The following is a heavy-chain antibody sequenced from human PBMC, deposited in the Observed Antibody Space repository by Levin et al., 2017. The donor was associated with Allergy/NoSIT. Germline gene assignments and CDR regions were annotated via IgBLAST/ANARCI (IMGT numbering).Heavy chain of an antibody. Sequence: LTCAASGFTFSSYGMHWVRQAPGKGLEWVAVISYDGSNKYYADSVKGRFTISRDNSKNTLYLQMNSLRAEDTAVYYCAKDRGIAAAGNYYYYGMDVWGQGTTVTVSS. CDR1: GFTFSSYG. CDR3: AKDRGIAAAGNYYYYGMDV. CDR2: ISYDGSNK. V-gene: IGHV3-30*18. D-gene: IGHD6-13*01. J-gene: IGHJ6*02.